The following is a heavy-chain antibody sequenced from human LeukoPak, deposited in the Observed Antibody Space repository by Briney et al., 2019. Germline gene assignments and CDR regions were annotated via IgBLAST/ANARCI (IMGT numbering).Heavy chain of an antibody. CDR2: IYHSGST. J-gene: IGHJ6*03. V-gene: IGHV4-59*12. CDR1: GDSISSYY. Sequence: SETLSLTCTVSGDSISSYYWSWIRQPPGKGLQWIGYIYHSGSTYYNPSLKSRVTISVDRSKNQFSLKLSSVTAADTAVYYCARSTMVFYYYYMDVWGKGTTVTVSS. CDR3: ARSTMVFYYYYMDV. D-gene: IGHD3-10*01.